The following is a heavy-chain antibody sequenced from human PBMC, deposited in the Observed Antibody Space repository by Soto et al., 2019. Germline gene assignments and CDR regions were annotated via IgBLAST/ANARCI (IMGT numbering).Heavy chain of an antibody. CDR1: GGSISSGDYY. CDR2: IYYSGST. J-gene: IGHJ5*02. Sequence: SETLSLTCTVSGGSISSGDYYWSWIRQPPGKGLEWIGYIYYSGSTYYNPSLKSRVTISVDTSKNQFSLKLSSVTAADTAVYYCARARGDPRLRREKNWFDPWGQGTLVTVSS. CDR3: ARARGDPRLRREKNWFDP. D-gene: IGHD2-21*01. V-gene: IGHV4-30-4*01.